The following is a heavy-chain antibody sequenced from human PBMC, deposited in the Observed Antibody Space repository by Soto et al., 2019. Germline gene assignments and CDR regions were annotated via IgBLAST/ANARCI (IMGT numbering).Heavy chain of an antibody. J-gene: IGHJ4*02. CDR3: ARVGQGRYDFDY. CDR2: INGDGSTT. D-gene: IGHD3-9*01. V-gene: IGHV3-74*01. Sequence: EVHLVESGGGSVQPGGSLKLSCAGSGFAFSSYWIHWVRQVPGKGLVWVSRINGDGSTTSYADSVKGRFTISRDNAKDTLYLHMNSLRAEDTALYYCARVGQGRYDFDYWGQGTLVTVSS. CDR1: GFAFSSYW.